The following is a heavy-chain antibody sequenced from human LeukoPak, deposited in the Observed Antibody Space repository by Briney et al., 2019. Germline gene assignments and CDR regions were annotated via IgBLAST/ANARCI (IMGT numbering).Heavy chain of an antibody. CDR3: ASRASSGWYYYYYMDV. Sequence: GGSLRLSCAASGFTFNSYSMHWVRQAPGKGLEWVTAISDDETYKFYADSVKGRFTISRDNAKNSLYLQMNSLRAEDTAVYYCASRASSGWYYYYYMDVWGKGTTVTVSS. J-gene: IGHJ6*03. D-gene: IGHD6-19*01. V-gene: IGHV3-30-3*01. CDR2: ISDDETYK. CDR1: GFTFNSYS.